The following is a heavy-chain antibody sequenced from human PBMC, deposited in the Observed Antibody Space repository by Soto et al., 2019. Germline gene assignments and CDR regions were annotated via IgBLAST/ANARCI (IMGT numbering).Heavy chain of an antibody. CDR1: GGTFSSYA. CDR2: IIPIFGTA. J-gene: IGHJ4*02. Sequence: QVPLVQSGAEVKKPGASVKVSCKASGGTFSSYAISWVRQAPGQGLEWMGGIIPIFGTANYAQKFQGRVTITADESTSTAYMELSSLRSEDTAVYYCARSIAAASPWDYWGQGTLVTVSS. CDR3: ARSIAAASPWDY. D-gene: IGHD6-13*01. V-gene: IGHV1-69*01.